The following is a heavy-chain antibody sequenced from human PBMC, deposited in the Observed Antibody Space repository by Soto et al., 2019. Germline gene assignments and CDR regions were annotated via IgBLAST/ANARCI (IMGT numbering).Heavy chain of an antibody. CDR1: VYTLTSCG. CDR2: ISAYNGNT. CDR3: ARGGAEVHWFDP. V-gene: IGHV1-18*01. Sequence: ASVQVSCHASVYTLTSCGIRCVRQAPGQGLEWMGWISAYNGNTNYAQKLQGRVTMTTDTSTSTAYMELRSLRSDDTAVYYCARGGAEVHWFDPWGQGTLVTVSS. J-gene: IGHJ5*02.